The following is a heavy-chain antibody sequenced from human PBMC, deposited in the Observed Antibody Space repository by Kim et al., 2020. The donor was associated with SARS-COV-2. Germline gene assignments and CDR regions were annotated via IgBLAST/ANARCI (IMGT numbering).Heavy chain of an antibody. D-gene: IGHD6-13*01. J-gene: IGHJ6*03. CDR3: ARQIAYYYYMDV. Sequence: YYNPSLKSRVTISVDTSKNQFSLKLSSVPAADTAVYYCARQIAYYYYMDVWGKGTTVTVSS. V-gene: IGHV4-39*01.